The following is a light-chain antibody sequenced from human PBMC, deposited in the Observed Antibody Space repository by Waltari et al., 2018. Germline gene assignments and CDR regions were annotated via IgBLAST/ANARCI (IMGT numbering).Light chain of an antibody. Sequence: QTVVTQEPSLSVSPGGTVTLTCALSSGSLSTTSYATWYQQTPGQTPRTLVYKANARSSGGPDRFSGAILGNTAALTSAGAQADDESAYYCALYMGGGIWVFGGGPRLAVL. J-gene: IGLJ3*02. CDR2: KAN. CDR3: ALYMGGGIWV. CDR1: SGSLSTTSY. V-gene: IGLV8-61*01.